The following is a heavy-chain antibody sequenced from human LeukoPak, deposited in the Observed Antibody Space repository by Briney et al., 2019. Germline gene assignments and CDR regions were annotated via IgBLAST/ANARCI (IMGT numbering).Heavy chain of an antibody. CDR3: AREHDYGGNIFWFGP. Sequence: SETLSLTCALSAGSISSYYWSWIRQPAGKGLEWIGRIYTSGSTNYNPSLKSRVTMSVDTSKNQFSLKLSSVTAADTAVYYCAREHDYGGNIFWFGPWGQGTLVTVSS. D-gene: IGHD4-23*01. V-gene: IGHV4-4*07. CDR1: AGSISSYY. CDR2: IYTSGST. J-gene: IGHJ5*02.